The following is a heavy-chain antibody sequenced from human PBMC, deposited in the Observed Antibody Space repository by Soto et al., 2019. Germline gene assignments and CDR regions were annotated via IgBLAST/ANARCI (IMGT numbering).Heavy chain of an antibody. CDR1: GYTFTSYG. J-gene: IGHJ5*02. V-gene: IGHV1-18*01. CDR3: ARGEPPTDYGDYAGNWFDP. CDR2: ISAYNGNT. Sequence: QVQLVQSGAEVKKPGASVKVSCKASGYTFTSYGISWVRQAPGQGLEWMGWISAYNGNTNYAQKLQGRVTMTTDTATSTAYMELRSMRSDDTAVYYCARGEPPTDYGDYAGNWFDPWGQGTLVTVSS. D-gene: IGHD4-17*01.